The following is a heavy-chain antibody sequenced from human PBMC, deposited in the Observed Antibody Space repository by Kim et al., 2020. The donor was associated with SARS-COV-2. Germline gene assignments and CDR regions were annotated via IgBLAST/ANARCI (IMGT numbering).Heavy chain of an antibody. Sequence: GGSLRLSCAASGFTFSSYGMHWVRQAPGKGLEWVAVICYDGSNKYYADSVKGRFTISRDNSKNTLYRQMNSLRAEDTAVYYCARGEMTYYYDSSGTTRKHYYYYYGMDVWGQGTTVTVSS. V-gene: IGHV3-33*01. CDR2: ICYDGSNK. CDR1: GFTFSSYG. CDR3: ARGEMTYYYDSSGTTRKHYYYYYGMDV. D-gene: IGHD3-22*01. J-gene: IGHJ6*02.